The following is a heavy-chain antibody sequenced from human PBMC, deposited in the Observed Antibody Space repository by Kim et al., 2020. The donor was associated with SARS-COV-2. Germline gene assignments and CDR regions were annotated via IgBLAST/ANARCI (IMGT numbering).Heavy chain of an antibody. D-gene: IGHD2-15*01. V-gene: IGHV1-69*13. Sequence: SVKVSCKASGGTFSSYAISWVRQAPGQGLEWMGGIIPIFGTANYAQKFQGRVTITADESTSTAYMELSSLRSEDTAVYYCARGSYCSGGSCFPYYYYGMDVWGQGTTVTVSS. CDR2: IIPIFGTA. CDR3: ARGSYCSGGSCFPYYYYGMDV. J-gene: IGHJ6*02. CDR1: GGTFSSYA.